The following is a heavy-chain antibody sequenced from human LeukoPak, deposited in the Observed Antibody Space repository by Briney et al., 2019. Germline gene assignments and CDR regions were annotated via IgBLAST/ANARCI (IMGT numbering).Heavy chain of an antibody. V-gene: IGHV4-59*01. Sequence: SETLSLTCTVSGGSISSYYWSWIRQPPGKGLEWIGYVTDAGFATYNPSLKSRVTLSVDTSTSQFSLNVHSVTVSDTAVYYCARDRAVGGRFFDLWGQGILVSVSS. CDR1: GGSISSYY. J-gene: IGHJ4*02. D-gene: IGHD6-19*01. CDR2: VTDAGFA. CDR3: ARDRAVGGRFFDL.